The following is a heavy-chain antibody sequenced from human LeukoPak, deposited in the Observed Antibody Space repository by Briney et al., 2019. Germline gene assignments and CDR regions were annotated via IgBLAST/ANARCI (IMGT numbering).Heavy chain of an antibody. V-gene: IGHV4-39*01. CDR3: AGYCTSTSCYGGDAFDI. CDR2: IYYSGST. CDR1: GGSISSSSYY. Sequence: SPSETLSLTCTVSGGSISSSSYYWGWIRQPPGKGLEWIGCIYYSGSTYYNPSLKSRVTISVDTSKNQFSLKLSSVTAADTAVYYCAGYCTSTSCYGGDAFDIGGQGTMVTVSS. D-gene: IGHD2-2*01. J-gene: IGHJ3*02.